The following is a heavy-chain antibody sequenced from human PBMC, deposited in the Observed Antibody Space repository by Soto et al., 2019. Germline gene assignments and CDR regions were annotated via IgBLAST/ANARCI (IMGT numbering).Heavy chain of an antibody. CDR1: GYTFTDHG. Sequence: QVQWVQSGPEVKKPGASVTVSCKTSGYTFTDHGIDWVRQAPGQGLEWVGWVSSYNGNTNYAYNLKDRVIMTTDASTCTAYVVLRGLRSDDTAVYYCAREVEGSYSPDDFWGQGNPVTVSS. V-gene: IGHV1-18*01. CDR3: AREVEGSYSPDDF. CDR2: VSSYNGNT. D-gene: IGHD3-10*01. J-gene: IGHJ4*02.